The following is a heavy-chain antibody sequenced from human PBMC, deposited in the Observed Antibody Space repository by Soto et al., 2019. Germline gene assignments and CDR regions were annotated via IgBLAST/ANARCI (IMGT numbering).Heavy chain of an antibody. V-gene: IGHV3-23*01. J-gene: IGHJ4*02. CDR3: AKRRGAGGHFDY. CDR1: GFTFSSYA. Sequence: DVQLLESGGGLVQPEGSLRLSCAASGFTFSSYAMGWVRQGPGKGLEWVAVVSIGGSTHYADSVRGRFTISRDNSNITLSLQMNSLTAENTAVYFCAKRRGAGGHFDYWGQGALVTVSS. CDR2: VSIGGST. D-gene: IGHD2-15*01.